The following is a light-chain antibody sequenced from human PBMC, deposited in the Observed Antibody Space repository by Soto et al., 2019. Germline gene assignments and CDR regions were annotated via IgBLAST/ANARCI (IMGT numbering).Light chain of an antibody. CDR1: QSVSSN. CDR2: GAS. Sequence: EIVMTQSPATLSVSPGERATLSCRASQSVSSNLAWYQQKPGQAPRLLIYGASTRATRIPARFSSCGSGTEFPLTSRSLQAADFAVYYCQQYNNWPPITCGQGTRLEIK. J-gene: IGKJ5*01. CDR3: QQYNNWPPIT. V-gene: IGKV3-15*01.